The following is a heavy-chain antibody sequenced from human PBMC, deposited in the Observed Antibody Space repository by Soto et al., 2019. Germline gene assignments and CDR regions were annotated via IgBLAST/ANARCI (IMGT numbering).Heavy chain of an antibody. CDR1: GGSISRGGHF. D-gene: IGHD1-7*01. V-gene: IGHV4-31*03. CDR3: ARDQGITGATGGMDV. Sequence: QVQLQESGPGLVKPSQTLSLTCTVSGGSISRGGHFWSWVRQHPGKGLEWIGYIYYSGSAYYNPSLESRVTISVDTSKNQFYLKLSSVTAADTAVYHCARDQGITGATGGMDVWGQGTTVTVSS. J-gene: IGHJ6*02. CDR2: IYYSGSA.